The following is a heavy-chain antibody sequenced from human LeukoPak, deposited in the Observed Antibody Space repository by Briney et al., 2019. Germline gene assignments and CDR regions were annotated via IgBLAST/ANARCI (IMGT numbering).Heavy chain of an antibody. CDR1: GGSISSYY. CDR3: AGEGHYYNSSGYYYGGEDY. V-gene: IGHV4-4*07. J-gene: IGHJ4*02. Sequence: SETLSLTCTVSGGSISSYYWSWIRRPAGKGLEWIGRIYTRGSTNYNPSLKSRVTMSVDTSKNQFSLKLSSVTAADTAVYYCAGEGHYYNSSGYYYGGEDYWGQGTLVTVSS. D-gene: IGHD3-22*01. CDR2: IYTRGST.